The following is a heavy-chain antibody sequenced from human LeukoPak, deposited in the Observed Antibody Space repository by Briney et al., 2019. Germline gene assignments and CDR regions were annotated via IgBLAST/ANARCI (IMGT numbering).Heavy chain of an antibody. J-gene: IGHJ4*02. Sequence: SETLSLTCSVSGGSISNYYWSWIRQPPGKGLEYIGYSYYSGSTDYNPSLKSRVTISVDTSKNQFSLKLSSVTAADTAVYYCARGGYDWGAFDYWGQGTLVTVSS. CDR1: GGSISNYY. CDR3: ARGGYDWGAFDY. CDR2: SYYSGST. V-gene: IGHV4-59*08. D-gene: IGHD5-12*01.